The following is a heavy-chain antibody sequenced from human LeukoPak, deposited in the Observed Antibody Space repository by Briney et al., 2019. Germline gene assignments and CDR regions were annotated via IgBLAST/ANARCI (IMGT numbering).Heavy chain of an antibody. CDR2: ISSSSSSYI. Sequence: SGGSLRLSCAASGFTFSSYSMNWVRQAPGKGLEWVSSISSSSSSYIYYADSVKGRFTISRDNAKNSLYLQMNSLRAEDTAVYYCARAEVAAATLRWFDPWGQGTQVTVSS. J-gene: IGHJ5*02. CDR3: ARAEVAAATLRWFDP. CDR1: GFTFSSYS. V-gene: IGHV3-21*01. D-gene: IGHD2-15*01.